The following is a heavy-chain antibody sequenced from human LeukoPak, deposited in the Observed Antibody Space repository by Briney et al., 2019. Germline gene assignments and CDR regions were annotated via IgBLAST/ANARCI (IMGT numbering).Heavy chain of an antibody. D-gene: IGHD4-23*01. CDR2: IKQDGSEK. CDR3: ARDYGGNPPSEYFQH. V-gene: IGHV3-7*01. Sequence: GGSLRLSCAASGFTFSSYWMSWVRQAPGKELEWVANIKQDGSEKYYVDSVKGRFTISRDNAKNSLYLQMNSLRAEDTAVYYCARDYGGNPPSEYFQHWGQGTLVTVSS. CDR1: GFTFSSYW. J-gene: IGHJ1*01.